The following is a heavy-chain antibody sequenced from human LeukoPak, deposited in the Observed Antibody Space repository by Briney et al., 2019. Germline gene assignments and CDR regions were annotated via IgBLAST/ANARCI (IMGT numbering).Heavy chain of an antibody. D-gene: IGHD1-26*01. CDR1: GVSISTYY. CDR3: ARMYSGTSYYFDY. J-gene: IGHJ4*02. Sequence: SETLSLTCSVSGVSISTYYWIWIRQPPPKGLEWRGFFSYSGSTKYNPSLKSRVTMSVDTSKNQFSLKLSSVTAADTAVYYCARMYSGTSYYFDYWGQGTLVTVSS. V-gene: IGHV4-59*01. CDR2: FSYSGST.